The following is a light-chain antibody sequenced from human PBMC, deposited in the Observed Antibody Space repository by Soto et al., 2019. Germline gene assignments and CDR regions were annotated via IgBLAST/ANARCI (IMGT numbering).Light chain of an antibody. CDR1: SGHSSYA. V-gene: IGLV4-69*01. CDR2: LNSDGSH. CDR3: QSWGTGILV. J-gene: IGLJ3*02. Sequence: QSVLTQSPSASASLGASVKLTCTLSSGHSSYAIAWHQQQPEKGPRYLMKLNSDGSHSKGDGIPDRFSGSSSGAERYLTIACLQSGDEADYYCQSWGTGILVFGGGTKLTV.